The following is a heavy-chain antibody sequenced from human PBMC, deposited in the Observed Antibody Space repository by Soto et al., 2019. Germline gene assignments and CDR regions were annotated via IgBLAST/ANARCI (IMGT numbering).Heavy chain of an antibody. CDR3: AKAGILTGPTRSVWFDP. D-gene: IGHD3-9*01. CDR2: ISGSGGST. J-gene: IGHJ5*02. Sequence: EVQLLESGGGLVQPGGSLRLSCAASRFTFSSYAMSWVRQAPGKGLEWVSAISGSGGSTYYADSVKGRFTISRDNSKNTLYLQMNSLRAEDSAVYYCAKAGILTGPTRSVWFDPWGQGTLVTVSS. CDR1: RFTFSSYA. V-gene: IGHV3-23*01.